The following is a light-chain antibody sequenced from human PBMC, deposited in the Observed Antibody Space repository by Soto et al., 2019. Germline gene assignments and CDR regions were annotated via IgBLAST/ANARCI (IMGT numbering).Light chain of an antibody. Sequence: QSVLTQPPSASGTPGQRITISCSGSSSNIGSHTVNWHQQVPGTAPKLLIYSNNERPSGVPDRFSGSKSGTSASLAISGLHSGDEADYYCAAWDESQNGVIFGGGIQLTVL. V-gene: IGLV1-44*01. CDR2: SNN. CDR1: SSNIGSHT. J-gene: IGLJ2*01. CDR3: AAWDESQNGVI.